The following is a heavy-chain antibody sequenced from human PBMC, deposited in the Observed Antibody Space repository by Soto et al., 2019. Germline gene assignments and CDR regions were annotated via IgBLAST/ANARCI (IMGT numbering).Heavy chain of an antibody. CDR3: ARARLTIFGVVIMYYYGMDV. D-gene: IGHD3-3*01. J-gene: IGHJ6*02. Sequence: QVQLVQSGAEVKKPGSSVKVSCKASGGTFSSYAISWVRQAPGQGLEWMGGIIPIFGTANYAQKFQGRVTITADESXXTXYXXLSSLRSEDTAVYYCARARLTIFGVVIMYYYGMDVWGQGTTVTVSS. CDR2: IIPIFGTA. CDR1: GGTFSSYA. V-gene: IGHV1-69*12.